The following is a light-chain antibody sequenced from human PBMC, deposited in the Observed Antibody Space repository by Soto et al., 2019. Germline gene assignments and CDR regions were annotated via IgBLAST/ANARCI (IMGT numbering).Light chain of an antibody. J-gene: IGLJ3*02. CDR2: RNT. CDR3: HSYDSSLSDWV. V-gene: IGLV1-40*01. Sequence: QAVLTQPPSVSGAPGQRVTISCTGSSSNFGAGYDVHWYQQLPGTAPKLLLYRNTNLPSGVPDRFSGSKSGTSASLDITGLQAEDEADYFCHSYDSSLSDWVFGGGTKLTVL. CDR1: SSNFGAGYD.